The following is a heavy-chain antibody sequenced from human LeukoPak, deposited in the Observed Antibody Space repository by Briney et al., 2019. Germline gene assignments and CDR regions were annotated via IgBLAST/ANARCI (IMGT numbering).Heavy chain of an antibody. CDR3: ARDVGGWLQFAL. CDR1: GGSISSYY. Sequence: SETLSLTCTVSGGSISSYYWSWIRQPPSKGLEWIGYVSYSGSTSYNPSLKSRVTVSVDTSKNQFSLKLSSVTAADTAVYYCARDVGGWLQFALWGQGTLVTVSS. CDR2: VSYSGST. J-gene: IGHJ4*02. D-gene: IGHD5-24*01. V-gene: IGHV4-59*01.